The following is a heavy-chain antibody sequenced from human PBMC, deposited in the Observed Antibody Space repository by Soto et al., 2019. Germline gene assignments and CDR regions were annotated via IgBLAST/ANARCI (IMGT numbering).Heavy chain of an antibody. D-gene: IGHD3-10*01. CDR2: IYYSGST. Sequence: SETLSLTCTVSGGSISSYYWSWIRQPPGKGLEWIGYIYYSGSTNYNPSLKSRVTISVDTSKNQFSLKLSSVTAADTAVYYCARLEGSHYFDYWGQGTLVTVST. J-gene: IGHJ4*02. CDR3: ARLEGSHYFDY. CDR1: GGSISSYY. V-gene: IGHV4-59*01.